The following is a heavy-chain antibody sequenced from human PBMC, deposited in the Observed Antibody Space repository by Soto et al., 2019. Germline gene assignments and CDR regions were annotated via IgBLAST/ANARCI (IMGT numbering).Heavy chain of an antibody. Sequence: QAHLVESGGGVVQPGRSLRLSCAASGFTFTSYGMHWVRQAPGTRLEWVAVISYDGGLQHYADSVKGRFTISRDNSQXXXXXXXXXXXXXXXXXXXXXXXXXXXHASXPYSWGQGTLVSXSX. CDR1: GFTFTSYG. J-gene: IGHJ4*02. CDR3: XXXXXXXHASXPYS. D-gene: IGHD3-16*01. V-gene: IGHV3-30*03. CDR2: ISYDGGLQ.